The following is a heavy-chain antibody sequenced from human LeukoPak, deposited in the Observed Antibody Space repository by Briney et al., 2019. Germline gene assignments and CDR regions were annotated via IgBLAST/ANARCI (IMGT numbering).Heavy chain of an antibody. J-gene: IGHJ4*02. V-gene: IGHV3-7*04. CDR3: GRFTRSGDSVY. Sequence: GGSLRLSCAASGFSFSGYCMSWVRQAPGKGLEWVANIKQDGSEKQYVDSVKGRFAISRDNAENSLYLQMSSLKAEDTAVYYCGRFTRSGDSVYWGQGTLVTVSS. CDR2: IKQDGSEK. CDR1: GFSFSGYC. D-gene: IGHD7-27*01.